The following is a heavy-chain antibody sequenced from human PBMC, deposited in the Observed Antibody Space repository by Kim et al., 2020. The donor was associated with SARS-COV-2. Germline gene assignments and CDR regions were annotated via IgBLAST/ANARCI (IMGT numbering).Heavy chain of an antibody. J-gene: IGHJ6*02. V-gene: IGHV3-66*01. D-gene: IGHD2-8*01. CDR1: GFTVSSNY. CDR2: IYSGGST. CDR3: ARGGGDIVLMPLANYYGMDV. Sequence: GGSLRLSCAASGFTVSSNYMSWVRQAPGKGLEWVSVIYSGGSTYYADSVKGRFTISRDNSKNTLYLQMNSLRAEDTAVYYCARGGGDIVLMPLANYYGMDVWGQGTTVTVSS.